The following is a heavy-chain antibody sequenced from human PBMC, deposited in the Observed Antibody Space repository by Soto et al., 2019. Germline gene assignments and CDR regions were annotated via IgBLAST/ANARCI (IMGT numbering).Heavy chain of an antibody. D-gene: IGHD3-22*01. J-gene: IGHJ4*02. CDR2: IYCSGST. CDR1: PGSLSSGDYY. V-gene: IGHV4-30-4*01. CDR3: ARHYYDSSDYHDVCLDY. Sequence: PSQTLSLTCTVSPGSLSSGDYYWSWLRQPPGKGLEYIGYIYCSGSTYYNPSHKGRVTISVDRSKNQFSLKLSSVTAADTAVYCCARHYYDSSDYHDVCLDYWGQGTLVTVSS.